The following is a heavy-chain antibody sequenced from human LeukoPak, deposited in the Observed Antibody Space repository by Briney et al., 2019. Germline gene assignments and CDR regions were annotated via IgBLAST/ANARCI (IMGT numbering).Heavy chain of an antibody. CDR1: GGSISSYY. CDR3: ARDSTPTMIIGGFDP. Sequence: PSETLSLTCTVSGGSISSYYWSWIRQPPGKGLEWIGYIYYSGSTNYNPSLKSRVTISVDTSKNQFSLKLSSVTAADTAVYYCARDSTPTMIIGGFDPWGQGTLVTVSS. CDR2: IYYSGST. J-gene: IGHJ5*02. D-gene: IGHD3-22*01. V-gene: IGHV4-59*01.